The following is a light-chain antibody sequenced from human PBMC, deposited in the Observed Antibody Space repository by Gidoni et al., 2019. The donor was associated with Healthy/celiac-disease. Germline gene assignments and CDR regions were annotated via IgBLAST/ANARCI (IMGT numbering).Light chain of an antibody. CDR2: GAS. V-gene: IGKV3-20*01. Sequence: ELVLTQPQGTLALSPGERATLSCRASQSFSRSYLAWYQQKPGHAPRLLIYGASSRATGIPDRFSGSGSGTDFTLPISRLEPEDFAVYYCQQYGSSPPITFGQGTRLEIK. CDR1: QSFSRSY. CDR3: QQYGSSPPIT. J-gene: IGKJ5*01.